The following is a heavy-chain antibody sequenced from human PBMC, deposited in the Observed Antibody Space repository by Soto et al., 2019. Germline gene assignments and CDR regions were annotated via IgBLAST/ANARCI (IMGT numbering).Heavy chain of an antibody. Sequence: PGGSLRLSCAASGFTFDDYAMHWVRQAPGKGLEWVSGISWNSGSIGYADSVKGRFTISRDNSKNPLYLQMNSLRAEDTAVYYCAKDFLYYECWSRYHPGHWGKGTRV. J-gene: IGHJ4*02. CDR3: AKDFLYYECWSRYHPGH. CDR1: GFTFDDYA. D-gene: IGHD3-3*01. CDR2: ISWNSGSI. V-gene: IGHV3-9*01.